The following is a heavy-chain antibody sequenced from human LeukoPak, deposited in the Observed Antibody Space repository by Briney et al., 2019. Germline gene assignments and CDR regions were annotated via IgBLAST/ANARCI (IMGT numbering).Heavy chain of an antibody. CDR2: ISSSGGTM. CDR3: ARGLILY. J-gene: IGHJ4*02. CDR1: GFTFSSYE. D-gene: IGHD2-21*01. V-gene: IGHV3-48*03. Sequence: QPGGSLRLSYAASGFTFSSYEMNWVRQAPGKGLEWVSYISSSGGTMYYADSVKGRFTISRDNAKNSLYLQMNSLRAEDTAVYYCARGLILYWGQGTLVTVSS.